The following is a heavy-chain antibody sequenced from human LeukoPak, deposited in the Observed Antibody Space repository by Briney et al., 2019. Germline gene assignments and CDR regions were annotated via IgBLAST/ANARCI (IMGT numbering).Heavy chain of an antibody. D-gene: IGHD6-13*01. J-gene: IGHJ6*04. Sequence: GASVKVSCTASGYTFTSYGISWVRQAPGQGLEWMGWVSAYNGNTNYAQKLQGRVTMTTDTSTSTAYMELRSLRSDDTAVYYCAYSSSWYAGYYGMDVWGKRTTVTVSS. CDR3: AYSSSWYAGYYGMDV. V-gene: IGHV1-18*04. CDR2: VSAYNGNT. CDR1: GYTFTSYG.